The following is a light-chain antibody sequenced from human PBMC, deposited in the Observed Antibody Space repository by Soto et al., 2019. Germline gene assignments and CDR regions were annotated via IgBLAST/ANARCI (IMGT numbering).Light chain of an antibody. CDR3: SSYAGSNKVL. Sequence: QSALTQPPSASGSPGQSVTISCTGTSSDIGGYKFVSWYQQHPGKAPKHMIYEVSKRPSGVPDRFSGSKSGNTASLTVSGLQADDEADYYCSSYAGSNKVLFGGGTQLTVL. CDR1: SSDIGGYKF. J-gene: IGLJ2*01. V-gene: IGLV2-8*01. CDR2: EVS.